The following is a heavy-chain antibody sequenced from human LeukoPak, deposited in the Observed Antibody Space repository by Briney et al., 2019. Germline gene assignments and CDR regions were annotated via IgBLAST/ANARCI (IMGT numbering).Heavy chain of an antibody. CDR2: ISSSGSTI. D-gene: IGHD6-19*01. J-gene: IGHJ5*02. V-gene: IGHV3-21*04. Sequence: GGSLRLSCAASGFTFSSYSMNWVRQAPGKGLEWVSSISSSGSTIYYADSVKGRFTISRDNAKNSLYLQMNSLRAEDTAVYYCARDLGFRWSSGWYFNSGVWFDPWGQGTLVTVSS. CDR3: ARDLGFRWSSGWYFNSGVWFDP. CDR1: GFTFSSYS.